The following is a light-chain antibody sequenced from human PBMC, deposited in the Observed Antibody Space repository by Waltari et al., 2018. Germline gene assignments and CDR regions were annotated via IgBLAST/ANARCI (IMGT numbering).Light chain of an antibody. V-gene: IGLV1-47*01. J-gene: IGLJ3*02. CDR3: AAWDDSLSGSWV. CDR2: MCV. Sequence: QSVLTQPPSASGTPGQRVTISCSGSSSNIGSNYVYWYQHFPGTSAKALMYMCVARPVVVPDRFSGSNSGTSASLAISGLRSGDEADYYCAAWDDSLSGSWVFGGGTKLTVL. CDR1: SSNIGSNY.